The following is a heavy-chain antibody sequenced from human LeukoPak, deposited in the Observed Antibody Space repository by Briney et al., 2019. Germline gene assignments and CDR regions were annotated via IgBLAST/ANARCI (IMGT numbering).Heavy chain of an antibody. CDR2: ISSSSTYT. CDR3: AMYRNYGDRDY. V-gene: IGHV3-11*06. Sequence: GGSLRVSCAASGFTFSDYYMSWIRQAPGKGLEWVSYISSSSTYTNYADSVKGRFTISRDNAKNSLYLQMNSLRPEDTAVYYCAMYRNYGDRDYWGQGTLVTVSS. D-gene: IGHD4-17*01. J-gene: IGHJ4*02. CDR1: GFTFSDYY.